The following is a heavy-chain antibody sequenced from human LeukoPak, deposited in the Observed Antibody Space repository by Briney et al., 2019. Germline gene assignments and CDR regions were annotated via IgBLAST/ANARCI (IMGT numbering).Heavy chain of an antibody. CDR3: ARVGITMIVVL. CDR1: GGSISSGSYY. V-gene: IGHV4-61*02. CDR2: IYTSGST. Sequence: PSETLSLTXTVSGGSISSGSYYWSGIRQPAGKGLEWIGRIYTSGSTNYNPSLKSRVTISVDTSKNQFSLKLSSVTAADTAVSYCARVGITMIVVLWGQGTLVTVSS. J-gene: IGHJ4*02. D-gene: IGHD3-22*01.